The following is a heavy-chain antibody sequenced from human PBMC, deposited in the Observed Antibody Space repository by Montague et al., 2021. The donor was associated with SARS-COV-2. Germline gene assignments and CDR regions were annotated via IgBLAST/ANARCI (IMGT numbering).Heavy chain of an antibody. CDR1: GGSISSSSYY. CDR3: ARVHIVVVTAMRYFGL. J-gene: IGHJ2*01. Sequence: TLSLTCTVSGGSISSSSYYWGWIRQPPGKGLEWIGYIYYSGSTYYNPSLKSRVTISVDTSKNQFSLKLSSVTAADTAVYYCARVHIVVVTAMRYFGLWGRGTLVTVSS. D-gene: IGHD2-21*02. V-gene: IGHV4-31*03. CDR2: IYYSGST.